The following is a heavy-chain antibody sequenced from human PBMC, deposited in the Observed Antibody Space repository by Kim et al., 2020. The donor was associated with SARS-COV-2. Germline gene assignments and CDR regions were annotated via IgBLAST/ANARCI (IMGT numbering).Heavy chain of an antibody. V-gene: IGHV4-59*12. CDR3: ARDGTYCSSTSCYVDY. Sequence: SLDGRVTISVDTSKNQFSLKLRSVTAADTAVYYCARDGTYCSSTSCYVDYWGQGTLVTVSS. D-gene: IGHD2-2*01. J-gene: IGHJ4*02.